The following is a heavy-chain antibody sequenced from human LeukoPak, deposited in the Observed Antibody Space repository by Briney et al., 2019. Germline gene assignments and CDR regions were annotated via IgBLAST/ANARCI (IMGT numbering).Heavy chain of an antibody. D-gene: IGHD6-13*01. V-gene: IGHV1-46*01. J-gene: IGHJ4*02. CDR2: INPSGGST. Sequence: ASVKVSCKASGYTFTSYYMHWVRQAPGQGLEWMGIINPSGGSTIYAQKFQGRVTMTRDTSTSTVYMELSSLRSEDTAVYYCAREAAAGTFGYWGQGTLVTVSS. CDR1: GYTFTSYY. CDR3: AREAAAGTFGY.